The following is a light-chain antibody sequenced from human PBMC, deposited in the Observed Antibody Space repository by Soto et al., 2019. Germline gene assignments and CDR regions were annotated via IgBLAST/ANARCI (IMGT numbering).Light chain of an antibody. CDR2: EDN. CDR3: QSYDSNNHWV. Sequence: NFMLTQPHSGSDSQGKTVTISFTGSSGSIASNYVQWYQQRPASAPTTVIYEDNQRPSGVPDRFSGSIDSSSNSASLTISGLKTEDEADYYCQSYDSNNHWVFGGGTKLTVL. J-gene: IGLJ3*02. V-gene: IGLV6-57*02. CDR1: SGSIASNY.